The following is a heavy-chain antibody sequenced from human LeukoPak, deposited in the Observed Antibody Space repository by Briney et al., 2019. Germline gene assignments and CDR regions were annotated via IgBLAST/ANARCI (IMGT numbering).Heavy chain of an antibody. V-gene: IGHV4-4*09. CDR3: ARHRAEMATITDDAFDM. Sequence: SETLSLTCTVSGSSIGAYSWSWIRQPPGKGLEWIGYTYTTGSTHHNPSLKSRVTMSLDRSKNQFSLRLTYVTAADTAVFYCARHRAEMATITDDAFDMWGRGTMVTVSS. CDR1: GSSIGAYS. J-gene: IGHJ3*02. D-gene: IGHD5-24*01. CDR2: TYTTGST.